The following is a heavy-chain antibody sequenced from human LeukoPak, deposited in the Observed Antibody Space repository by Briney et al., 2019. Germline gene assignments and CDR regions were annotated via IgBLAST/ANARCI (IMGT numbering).Heavy chain of an antibody. CDR1: VFTFSDYY. V-gene: IGHV3-11*03. D-gene: IGHD3-10*01. J-gene: IGHJ6*02. CDR3: ARSDQLRWFGDVRRPFYYGMDV. CDR2: INRSSSWT. Sequence: GASVRLSCAASVFTFSDYYMSWIRQAPGKGLEWVSYINRSSSWTNYADSVKGRFTISRDNAKNSLYLQMNSLRDEDTAVYYCARSDQLRWFGDVRRPFYYGMDVWGQGTTVTVSS.